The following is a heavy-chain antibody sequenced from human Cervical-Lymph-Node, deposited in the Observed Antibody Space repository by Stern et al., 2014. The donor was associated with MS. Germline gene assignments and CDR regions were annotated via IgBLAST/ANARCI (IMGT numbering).Heavy chain of an antibody. V-gene: IGHV1-58*01. CDR2: IVVGSGNT. CDR3: AAAATADAFDI. J-gene: IGHJ3*02. CDR1: GFTFTSSA. Sequence: QLVESGPEVKKPGTSVKVSCKASGFTFTSSAVQWVRQARGQRLGWIGWIVVGSGNTNYAQQFQERVTITRDMSTSTAYMELSSLRSEDTAVYYCAAAATADAFDIWGQGTMVTVSS.